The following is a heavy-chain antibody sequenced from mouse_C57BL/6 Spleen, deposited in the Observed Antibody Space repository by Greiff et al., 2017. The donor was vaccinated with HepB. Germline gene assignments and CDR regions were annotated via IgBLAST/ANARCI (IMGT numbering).Heavy chain of an antibody. Sequence: EVHLVESGGDLVKPGGSLKLSCAASGFTFSSYGMSWVRQTPDKRLEWVATISSGGSYTYYPDSVKGRFTISRDNAKNTLYLQMSSLKSEDTAMYYCARLYLLLYFDYGRQDTTHSLL. J-gene: IGHJ2*01. V-gene: IGHV5-6*01. CDR1: GFTFSSYG. CDR2: ISSGGSYT. D-gene: IGHD1-1*01. CDR3: ARLYLLLYFDY.